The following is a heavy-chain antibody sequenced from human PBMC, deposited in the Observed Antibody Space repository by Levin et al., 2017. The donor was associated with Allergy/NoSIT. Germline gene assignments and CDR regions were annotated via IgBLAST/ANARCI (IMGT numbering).Heavy chain of an antibody. D-gene: IGHD3-3*01. J-gene: IGHJ4*02. CDR2: ISSTGSTI. CDR3: ARQLGNFWSGYNYFDY. V-gene: IGHV3-48*03. CDR1: GFAFSSYE. Sequence: GGSLRLSCAASGFAFSSYEMNWVRRAPGKGLEWVSYISSTGSTIYSADSVKGRFTISRDNAKNSLYLHMNSLRAEDTAVYYCARQLGNFWSGYNYFDYWGQGTLVTVSS.